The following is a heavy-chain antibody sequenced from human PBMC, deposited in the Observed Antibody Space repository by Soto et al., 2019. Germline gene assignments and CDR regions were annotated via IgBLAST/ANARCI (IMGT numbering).Heavy chain of an antibody. CDR2: LHYSGST. D-gene: IGHD3-22*01. V-gene: IGHV4-59*01. Sequence: PSETLSPTCTVSGGSISGSYWYWIRQPPGEGLEWIGNLHYSGSTNYNPSLKSRVSIFLDMSKNQISLKLVSLTAADTAVYYCARGVDYYDSSGFSPYLDHWGQGTLVTVSS. J-gene: IGHJ4*02. CDR1: GGSISGSY. CDR3: ARGVDYYDSSGFSPYLDH.